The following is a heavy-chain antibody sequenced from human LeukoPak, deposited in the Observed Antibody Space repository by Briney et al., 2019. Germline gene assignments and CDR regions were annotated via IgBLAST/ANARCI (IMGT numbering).Heavy chain of an antibody. V-gene: IGHV4-4*02. CDR2: IYHSGSA. D-gene: IGHD2-15*01. J-gene: IGHJ4*02. CDR1: GGSISSSNW. CDR3: ARDGLYSVSFDY. Sequence: SETLSLTCAVSGGSISSSNWWSWVRQPPGKGLEWIGEIYHSGSANYNPSLKSRATISVDKSKNQFSLKLSSVTAADTAVYYCARDGLYSVSFDYWGQGTLVTVSS.